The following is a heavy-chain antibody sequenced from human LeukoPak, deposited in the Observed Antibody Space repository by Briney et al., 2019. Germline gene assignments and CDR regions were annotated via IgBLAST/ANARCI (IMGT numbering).Heavy chain of an antibody. CDR2: IKQDGSEK. CDR1: GFTFNSYW. Sequence: GGSLRLSCAASGFTFNSYWMSWVRQAPGKGLEWVANIKQDGSEKNYVDSVKGRFTISRDNAKNSLYLQMSSLRVEDTAVYYCATDRAYFDYWGRGTLVTVSS. V-gene: IGHV3-7*01. D-gene: IGHD3-10*01. J-gene: IGHJ4*02. CDR3: ATDRAYFDY.